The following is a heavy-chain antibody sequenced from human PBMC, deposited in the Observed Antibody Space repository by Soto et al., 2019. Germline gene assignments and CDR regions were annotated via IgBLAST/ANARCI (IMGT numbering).Heavy chain of an antibody. CDR2: IWYDGSNK. J-gene: IGHJ4*02. Sequence: GGSLRLSCAASGFTFSSFGMHWVRQAPGKGLEWVALIWYDGSNKYYADSVKGRFTISRDNSKNTLYLQMDSLRAEDTAMYYCARVDSSSTAATGFGYWGKGALVTSPQ. CDR1: GFTFSSFG. V-gene: IGHV3-33*01. D-gene: IGHD6-25*01. CDR3: ARVDSSSTAATGFGY.